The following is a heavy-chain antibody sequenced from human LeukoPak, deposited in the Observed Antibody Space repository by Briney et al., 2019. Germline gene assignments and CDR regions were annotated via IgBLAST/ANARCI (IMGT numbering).Heavy chain of an antibody. CDR2: IYYSGST. D-gene: IGHD3-3*01. CDR3: ARAGATYYDFWSGSTGWFDP. V-gene: IGHV4-39*07. J-gene: IGHJ5*02. Sequence: SETLSLTCTVSGGSISSSSYYWGWIRQPPGKGLEWIGSIYYSGSTYYNPSLKSRVTISVDTSKNQFSLKLSSVTAADTAVYYCARAGATYYDFWSGSTGWFDPWGQGTLVTVSS. CDR1: GGSISSSSYY.